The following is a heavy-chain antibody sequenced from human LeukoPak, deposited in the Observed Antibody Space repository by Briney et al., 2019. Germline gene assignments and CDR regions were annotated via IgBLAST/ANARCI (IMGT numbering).Heavy chain of an antibody. CDR1: GFTFSSYW. D-gene: IGHD3-3*01. V-gene: IGHV3-74*01. CDR3: ARGPQRITIFGVVTQRPSEVWYFDL. J-gene: IGHJ2*01. CDR2: INSDGGST. Sequence: GGSLRLSCAASGFTFSSYWMHWVRQAPGKGLVWVSRINSDGGSTSYADSVKGRFTISRDNAKNTLYLQMNSLRAEDTAVYYCARGPQRITIFGVVTQRPSEVWYFDLWGRGTLVTVSS.